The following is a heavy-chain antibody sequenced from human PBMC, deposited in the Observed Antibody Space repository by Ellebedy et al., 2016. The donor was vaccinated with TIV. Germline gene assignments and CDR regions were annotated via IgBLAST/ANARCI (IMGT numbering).Heavy chain of an antibody. V-gene: IGHV3-21*05. CDR1: GFTFSTYP. J-gene: IGHJ4*02. Sequence: GESLKISCAASGFTFSTYPMMWVRQAPGKGLEWVSYITSGSSATRYADSVKGRFTISRDNAKNSLYLQMNSLRAEDTAVYYCARDFSELPFDYWGQGTLVTVSS. CDR2: ITSGSSAT. D-gene: IGHD1-26*01. CDR3: ARDFSELPFDY.